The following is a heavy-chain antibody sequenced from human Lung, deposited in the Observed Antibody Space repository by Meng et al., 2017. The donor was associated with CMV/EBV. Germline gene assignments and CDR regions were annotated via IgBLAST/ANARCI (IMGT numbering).Heavy chain of an antibody. CDR3: AREGRRSGYDNWFDP. D-gene: IGHD3-22*01. J-gene: IGHJ5*02. Sequence: TFYGYNMHCLRQATGQGLVWMGWINPNSGDTIYAQKFQGRVIMTRDTSISTAYMELSRLTSDDTAVYYCAREGRRSGYDNWFDPWGQGTLVTVSS. CDR2: INPNSGDT. V-gene: IGHV1-2*02. CDR1: TFYGYN.